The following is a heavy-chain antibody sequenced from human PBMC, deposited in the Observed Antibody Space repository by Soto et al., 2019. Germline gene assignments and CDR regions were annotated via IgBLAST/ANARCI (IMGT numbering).Heavy chain of an antibody. CDR1: GFTFSDYY. J-gene: IGHJ6*02. V-gene: IGHV3-11*01. Sequence: PGGSLRLSCAASGFTFSDYYMSWIRQAPGKGLEWVSYISSSGSTIYYADSVKGRFTISRDNAKNSLYLQMNSLRAEDTAVYYCASEVGYGDPFYYYYYGMDVWGQGTTVTVSS. D-gene: IGHD4-17*01. CDR2: ISSSGSTI. CDR3: ASEVGYGDPFYYYYYGMDV.